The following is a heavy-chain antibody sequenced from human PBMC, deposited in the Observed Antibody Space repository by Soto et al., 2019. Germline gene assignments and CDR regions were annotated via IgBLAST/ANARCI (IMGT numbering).Heavy chain of an antibody. CDR2: IYDSGST. V-gene: IGHV4-59*08. Sequence: TSETLSLTCTVSGGSISSSYWSWIRQPPGKGLEWIGYIYDSGSTYYNSSLKSRVTMSVDTSKNQFSLKLSSVTAADTAVYYCAWQLIYWAQRTPVTVS. CDR1: GGSISSSY. D-gene: IGHD1-1*01. J-gene: IGHJ4*02. CDR3: AWQLIY.